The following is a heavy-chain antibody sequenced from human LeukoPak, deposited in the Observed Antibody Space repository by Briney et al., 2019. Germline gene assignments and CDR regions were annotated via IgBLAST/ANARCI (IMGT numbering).Heavy chain of an antibody. D-gene: IGHD6-19*01. J-gene: IGHJ4*02. V-gene: IGHV6-1*01. CDR1: GDSGSSNSAA. Sequence: SHTLSLTCAISGDSGSSNSAAWNWIRQSPSKGLEWLGRTYYRSRWYNDYAVSVKSRITINPDTSKNQFSLQLNSVTPEDTAVYYCARGSGWYSDYFDYWGQGTLVTVSS. CDR3: ARGSGWYSDYFDY. CDR2: TYYRSRWYN.